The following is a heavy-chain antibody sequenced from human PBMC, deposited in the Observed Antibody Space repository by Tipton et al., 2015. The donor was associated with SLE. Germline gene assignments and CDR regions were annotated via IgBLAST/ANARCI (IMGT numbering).Heavy chain of an antibody. Sequence: TLSLTCAVSGYSISSGYYWGWIRQSPVKGLEWIGIVYRSPYYNPSLKRRVTVSVETSKNEVSLKLNSVTASDTAVYYCVSGVGNTGRFHYWGQGALVTVSS. D-gene: IGHD1-14*01. V-gene: IGHV4-38-2*01. CDR3: VSGVGNTGRFHY. CDR1: GYSISSGYY. CDR2: VYRSP. J-gene: IGHJ4*02.